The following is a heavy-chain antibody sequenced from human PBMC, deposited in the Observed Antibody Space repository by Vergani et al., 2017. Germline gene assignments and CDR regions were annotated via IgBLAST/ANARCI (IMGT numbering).Heavy chain of an antibody. CDR3: ARVCVVANYYYYMDV. CDR2: IYYSGST. V-gene: IGHV4-59*01. J-gene: IGHJ6*03. Sequence: QVQLQESGPGLVKPSETLSLTCTVSGGSISSYYWSWIRQPPGKGLEWIGYIYYSGSTNYNPSLKSRFTISVDTSKNQFSLKLSSVTAADTAVYYCARVCVVANYYYYMDVWGKGTTVTVSS. CDR1: GGSISSYY. D-gene: IGHD2-21*01.